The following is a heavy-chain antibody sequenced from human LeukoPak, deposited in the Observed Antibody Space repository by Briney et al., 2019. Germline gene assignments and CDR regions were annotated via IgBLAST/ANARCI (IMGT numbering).Heavy chain of an antibody. Sequence: GGSLRLSCAASGFTFSNYWMIWVRQAPGKGLEWVANIKQGGSEKYYVDSVKGRFTISRDNAKNSLYLQMNSLRAEDTAIYYCAKNGDRGAYCTGGTCYPYFYYYMDVWGKGTTVTI. CDR3: AKNGDRGAYCTGGTCYPYFYYYMDV. D-gene: IGHD2-15*01. CDR1: GFTFSNYW. CDR2: IKQGGSEK. J-gene: IGHJ6*03. V-gene: IGHV3-7*03.